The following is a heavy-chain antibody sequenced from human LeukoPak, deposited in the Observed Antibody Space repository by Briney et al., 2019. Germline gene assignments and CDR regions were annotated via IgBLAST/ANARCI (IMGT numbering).Heavy chain of an antibody. Sequence: PGGSLRLSCAGSGFTFSHYSMNWVRQAPGKGLEWVASFGSDLSFRSVADSLKGRFTISRDNAENSIYLRMNSLRAGDTAIYYCARDRLGDGYIREFDSWGQGTLVIVSS. CDR1: GFTFSHYS. J-gene: IGHJ4*02. V-gene: IGHV3-21*01. CDR3: ARDRLGDGYIREFDS. CDR2: FGSDLSFR. D-gene: IGHD5-24*01.